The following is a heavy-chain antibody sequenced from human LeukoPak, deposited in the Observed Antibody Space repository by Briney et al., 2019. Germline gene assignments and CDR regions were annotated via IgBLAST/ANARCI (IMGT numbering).Heavy chain of an antibody. CDR1: GGSISSYY. CDR3: ARAPSFGELPGGTFDY. D-gene: IGHD3-10*01. Sequence: SETLSLTCTVSGGSISSYYLSWIRQPAGKGLEWIGRIYTSGSTNYNPSLKSRVTMSVDTSKNQFSLKLSSVTAADTAVYYCARAPSFGELPGGTFDYWGQGTLVTVSS. V-gene: IGHV4-4*07. J-gene: IGHJ4*02. CDR2: IYTSGST.